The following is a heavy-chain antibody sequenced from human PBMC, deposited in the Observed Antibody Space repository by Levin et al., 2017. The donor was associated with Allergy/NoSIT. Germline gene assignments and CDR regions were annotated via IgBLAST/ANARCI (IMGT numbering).Heavy chain of an antibody. Sequence: PSQTLSLTCSVSGYSITSDHSWGWIRQSPGKGLEWIGSMYHTGSISYNPSLNSRVTNSRDTSKNQFFLSLSSVTATDTAVYYCMRERVGYFDIWGPGIMVTVST. CDR1: GYSITSDHS. D-gene: IGHD3-22*01. J-gene: IGHJ3*02. CDR2: MYHTGSI. CDR3: MRERVGYFDI. V-gene: IGHV4-38-2*02.